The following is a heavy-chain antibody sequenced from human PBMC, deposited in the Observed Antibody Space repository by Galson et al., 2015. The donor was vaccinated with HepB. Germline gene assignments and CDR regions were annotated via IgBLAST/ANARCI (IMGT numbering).Heavy chain of an antibody. J-gene: IGHJ4*02. V-gene: IGHV1-46*03. D-gene: IGHD4-23*01. CDR2: IKPSGGST. Sequence: SVKVSCKASGYTFTSYYMHWVRQAPGQGLEWMGIIKPSGGSTSYAQKFQGRVTMTRDTSTSTVYMELSSLRSEDTAVYYCAREYYGGNSDFDYWVQGTLVTVSS. CDR1: GYTFTSYY. CDR3: AREYYGGNSDFDY.